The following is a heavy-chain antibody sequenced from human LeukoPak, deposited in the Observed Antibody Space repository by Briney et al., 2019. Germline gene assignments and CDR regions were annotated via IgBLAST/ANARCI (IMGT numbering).Heavy chain of an antibody. J-gene: IGHJ4*02. D-gene: IGHD2-2*01. CDR3: ARDRSATWYALDD. CDR2: IGWDGGGT. CDR1: GFKLEDFG. V-gene: IGHV3-20*04. Sequence: PGESLRLSRSGPGFKLEDFGMNWVRQAPGKGLEWVAGIGWDGGGTSYADSVRGRFSISRDNAKKSVYLQMNTLRAGDTALYYCARDRSATWYALDDWGQGTLVTVS.